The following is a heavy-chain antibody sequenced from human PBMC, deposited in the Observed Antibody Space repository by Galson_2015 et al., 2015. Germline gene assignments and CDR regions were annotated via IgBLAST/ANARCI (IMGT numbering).Heavy chain of an antibody. CDR2: ITAHNGYT. D-gene: IGHD5-12*01. J-gene: IGHJ5*02. V-gene: IGHV1-18*04. CDR3: ARDRSGYVLHYLDP. CDR1: GYTFTTYG. Sequence: SVKVSCKASGYTFTTYGITWVRQTPGQGLEWMAWITAHNGYTNYAHKFQGRVTMTTDTSTSTAYMELRGLRSDDTAVYYCARDRSGYVLHYLDPWGLGTLVTVSS.